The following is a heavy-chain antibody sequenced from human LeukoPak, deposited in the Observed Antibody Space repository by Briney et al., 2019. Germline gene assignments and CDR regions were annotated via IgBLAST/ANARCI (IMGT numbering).Heavy chain of an antibody. Sequence: SETLSLTCTVSGGSISSYYWSWIRQPPGKGLEWIGYIYTSGSTNYNPSLKSRVTMSVDTSKNQFSLKLSSVTAADTAVYYCARAGLYRKGFDYWGQGTLVTVSS. CDR1: GGSISSYY. CDR2: IYTSGST. J-gene: IGHJ4*02. V-gene: IGHV4-4*08. CDR3: ARAGLYRKGFDY. D-gene: IGHD1-14*01.